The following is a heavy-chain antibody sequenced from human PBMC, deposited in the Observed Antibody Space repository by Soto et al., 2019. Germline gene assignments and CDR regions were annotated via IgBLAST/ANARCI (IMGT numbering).Heavy chain of an antibody. CDR3: ARETGINPYYYGMDV. Sequence: QVQLQESGPGLVKPSQTLSLTCTVSGGSISSGDYYWSWIRQPPGKGLEWIGYIYYSGSTYYNPSLKSRVTISVDTSKNQFSLKLSSVTAADTAVYYCARETGINPYYYGMDVWGQGTTVTVSS. J-gene: IGHJ6*02. V-gene: IGHV4-30-4*01. CDR1: GGSISSGDYY. D-gene: IGHD3-3*02. CDR2: IYYSGST.